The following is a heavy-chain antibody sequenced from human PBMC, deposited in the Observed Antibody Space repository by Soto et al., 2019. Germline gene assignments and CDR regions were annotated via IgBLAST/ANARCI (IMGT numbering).Heavy chain of an antibody. CDR2: ISAYNGNT. V-gene: IGHV1-18*01. Sequence: QVQLVQSGAEVKKPGASVKVSCKASGYTFTSYGISWVRQAPGQGLEWMGWISAYNGNTNYAQKLQGRVTMTTVTSTSTAYMELRSLRSDDTAVYYCARGMAVRYYYGSGSFDYWGQGTLVTVSS. CDR1: GYTFTSYG. D-gene: IGHD3-10*01. J-gene: IGHJ4*02. CDR3: ARGMAVRYYYGSGSFDY.